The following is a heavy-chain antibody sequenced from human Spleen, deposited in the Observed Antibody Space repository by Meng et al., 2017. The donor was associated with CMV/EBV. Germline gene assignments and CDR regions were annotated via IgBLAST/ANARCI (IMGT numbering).Heavy chain of an antibody. CDR3: AKAAVRKGSLYYYGMDV. Sequence: LSLTCAASGFTFSSYAMSWVRQAPGKGLEWVSAISGSGGSTYYADSVKGRFTISRDNSKNTLYLQMNSLRAEDTAVYYCAKAAVRKGSLYYYGMDVWGQGTTVTVSS. V-gene: IGHV3-23*01. CDR2: ISGSGGST. CDR1: GFTFSSYA. J-gene: IGHJ6*02.